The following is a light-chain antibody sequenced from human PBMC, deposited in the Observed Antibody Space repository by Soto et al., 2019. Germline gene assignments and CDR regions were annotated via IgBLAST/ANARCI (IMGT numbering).Light chain of an antibody. J-gene: IGKJ1*01. V-gene: IGKV1-5*03. CDR1: QTISSW. CDR3: QQYNSLWT. Sequence: DIQMTQSPSTLSGSVGYRVTITCRASQTISSWLAWYQQKPGKAPKLLIYKASTLKSGVPSRFSGSGSGTEFTLTISSLQPDDFATYYCQQYNSLWTCGQGTKGDIK. CDR2: KAS.